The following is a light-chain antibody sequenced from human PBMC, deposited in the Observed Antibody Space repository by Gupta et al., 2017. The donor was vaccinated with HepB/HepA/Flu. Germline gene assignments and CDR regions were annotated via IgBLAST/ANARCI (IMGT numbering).Light chain of an antibody. J-gene: IGLJ1*01. CDR3: CSFAGTFYV. CDR1: SNDVGRYTR. CDR2: EVY. Sequence: QSALTQPRAVSGSPAQTVTILCSGTSNDVGRYTRVSWYQQPPGTAPKLMIYEVYNRPSGVPDRFSGSKSGNTASLTIAGLQAEDEADYYCCSFAGTFYVFGTGTTVTVL. V-gene: IGLV2-11*01.